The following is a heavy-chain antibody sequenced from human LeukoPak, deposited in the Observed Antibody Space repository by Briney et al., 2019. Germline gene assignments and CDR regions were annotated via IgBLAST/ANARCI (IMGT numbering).Heavy chain of an antibody. CDR1: GFTFSSYW. CDR3: ARDLPTPDDYYYMDV. CDR2: IKQDGSEK. Sequence: QAGGSLRLSCAASGFTFSSYWMTWVRQAPGKGLEWVANIKQDGSEKYYVDSVKGRFTISRDNAKNSLYLQMNSLRAEDTAVYYCARDLPTPDDYYYMDVWGKGTTVTVSS. J-gene: IGHJ6*03. V-gene: IGHV3-7*01.